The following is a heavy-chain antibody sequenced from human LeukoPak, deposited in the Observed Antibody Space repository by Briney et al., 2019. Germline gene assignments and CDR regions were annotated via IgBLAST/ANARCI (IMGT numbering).Heavy chain of an antibody. CDR3: ARRELAGSTAYFDY. J-gene: IGHJ4*02. Sequence: ASVKVSCKASGYTFTSYYIHWVRQAPGQGLEWMGIINPSGGSTNYAQDFQGRVTMTRDTSTSTVYTELSSLRSEDTAVYYCARRELAGSTAYFDYWGQGTLVTVSS. CDR1: GYTFTSYY. D-gene: IGHD1-26*01. V-gene: IGHV1-46*01. CDR2: INPSGGST.